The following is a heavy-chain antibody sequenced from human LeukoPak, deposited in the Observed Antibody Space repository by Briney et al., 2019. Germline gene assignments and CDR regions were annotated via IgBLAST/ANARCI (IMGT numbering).Heavy chain of an antibody. CDR2: ISSGGGTT. J-gene: IGHJ4*02. CDR3: TTWVGAHFDF. D-gene: IGHD1-26*01. V-gene: IGHV3-23*01. Sequence: GGSLRLSCAASGFTFSSYAMSWVRQAPGKGLEWVSVISSGGGTTYYADSVKGRFTISRDTSKNTLYLQMNSLRAEDTAVYFCTTWVGAHFDFWGQGTLVTVSS. CDR1: GFTFSSYA.